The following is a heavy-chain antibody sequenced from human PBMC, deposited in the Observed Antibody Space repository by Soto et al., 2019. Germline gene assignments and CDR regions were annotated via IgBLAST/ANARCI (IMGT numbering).Heavy chain of an antibody. J-gene: IGHJ6*02. V-gene: IGHV3-21*01. CDR2: ISSSSSYI. D-gene: IGHD1-26*01. CDR1: GFTFSSYS. Sequence: GGSLRLSCAASGFTFSSYSMNWVRQAPGKGLEWVSSISSSSSYIYYADSVKGRFTISRDNAKNSLYLQMNSLRAEDTAVHYCARGANSGSFLMDYYYYGMDVWGQGTTVTVSS. CDR3: ARGANSGSFLMDYYYYGMDV.